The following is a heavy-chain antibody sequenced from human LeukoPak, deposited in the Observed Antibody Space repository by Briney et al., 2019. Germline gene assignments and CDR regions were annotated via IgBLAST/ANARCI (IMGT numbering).Heavy chain of an antibody. CDR3: ARGSGSYFDY. V-gene: IGHV3-21*01. Sequence: PGGSLRLSCAASGFTFSNAWMTWVRQAPGKGLEWVSSISSSSSYIYYADSVKGRFTISRDNAKNSLYLQMNSLRAEDTAVYYCARGSGSYFDYWGQGTLVTVSS. CDR2: ISSSSSYI. CDR1: GFTFSNAW. J-gene: IGHJ4*02. D-gene: IGHD1-26*01.